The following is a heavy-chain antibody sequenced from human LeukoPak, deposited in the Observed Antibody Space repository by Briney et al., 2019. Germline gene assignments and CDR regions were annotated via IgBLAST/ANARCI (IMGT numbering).Heavy chain of an antibody. J-gene: IGHJ4*02. CDR2: IYTSGST. D-gene: IGHD3-9*01. CDR3: ARRSGLRYFDWLSTETYYFDY. V-gene: IGHV4-4*07. CDR1: GGSISSYY. Sequence: SETLSLTCTVSGGSISSYYWSWIRQPAGKGLEWIGRIYTSGSTNYNPSLKSRVTMSVDTSKNQFSLKLSSVTAADTAVYYCARRSGLRYFDWLSTETYYFDYWGQGTLVTVSS.